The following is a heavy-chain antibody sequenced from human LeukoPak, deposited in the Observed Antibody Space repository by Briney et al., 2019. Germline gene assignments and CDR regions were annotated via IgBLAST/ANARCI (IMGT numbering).Heavy chain of an antibody. CDR3: AKAPHYDFWSGYMDY. CDR1: GFTFSSYA. J-gene: IGHJ4*02. D-gene: IGHD3-3*01. Sequence: PGGSLRLSCAASGFTFSSYAMSWVRHAPGKGLEWVSGISWNSGSIGYADSVKGRFTISRDNAKNSLYLQMNSLRAEDTALYYCAKAPHYDFWSGYMDYWGQGTLVTVSS. V-gene: IGHV3-9*01. CDR2: ISWNSGSI.